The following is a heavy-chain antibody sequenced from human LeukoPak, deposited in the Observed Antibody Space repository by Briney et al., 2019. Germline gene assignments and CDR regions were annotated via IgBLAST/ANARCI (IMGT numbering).Heavy chain of an antibody. CDR2: ISSSSSYR. V-gene: IGHV3-21*01. CDR3: ARAIVGAAPHFDH. D-gene: IGHD1-26*01. CDR1: GFTFSSYS. J-gene: IGHJ4*02. Sequence: GGSLTLSCAASGFTFSSYSMNWVRQAPGKGLEWVASISSSSSYRYYADSVKGRFTISRDNAKNSLYLQRKTVRHQDTGVYHCARAIVGAAPHFDHWGQRPLVPVSS.